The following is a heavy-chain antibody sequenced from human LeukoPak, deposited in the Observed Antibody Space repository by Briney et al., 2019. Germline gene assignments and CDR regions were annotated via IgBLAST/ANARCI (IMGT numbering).Heavy chain of an antibody. CDR1: GFSFSTYG. Sequence: GGSLRLSCAASGFSFSTYGMHWVRQAPGKGLEWVAAIWNDGSSKYYADSVKGRFTISRDNAKNTLFVQMSSLRADDTAVYYCAKDWSSGWYDFADYWGQGTLVTVSS. D-gene: IGHD6-19*01. J-gene: IGHJ4*02. V-gene: IGHV3-33*06. CDR2: IWNDGSSK. CDR3: AKDWSSGWYDFADY.